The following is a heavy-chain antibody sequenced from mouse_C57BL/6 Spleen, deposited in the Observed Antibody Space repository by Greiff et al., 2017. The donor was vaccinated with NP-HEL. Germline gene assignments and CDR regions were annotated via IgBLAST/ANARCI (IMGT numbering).Heavy chain of an antibody. Sequence: DVQLVESGGGLVKPGGSLKLSCAASGFTFSDYGMHWVRQAPEKGLEWVAYISSGSSTIYYADTVKGRFTISRDNAKNTLFLQMTSLRSEDTAMYYCARRTPFYAMDYWGQGTSVTVSS. CDR2: ISSGSSTI. CDR1: GFTFSDYG. CDR3: ARRTPFYAMDY. J-gene: IGHJ4*01. V-gene: IGHV5-17*01.